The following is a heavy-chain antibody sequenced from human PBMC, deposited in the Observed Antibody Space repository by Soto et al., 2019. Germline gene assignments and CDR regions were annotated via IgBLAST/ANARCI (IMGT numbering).Heavy chain of an antibody. D-gene: IGHD3-10*01. CDR3: ASSKARNGITMVRGVIITDPSNYYYYGMDV. CDR2: IIPIFGTA. V-gene: IGHV1-69*13. Sequence: GASVKVSCKASGGTFSSYAISWVRQAPGQGLEWMGGIIPIFGTANYAQKFRGRVTITADESTSTAYMELSSLRSEDTAVYYCASSKARNGITMVRGVIITDPSNYYYYGMDVWGQGTTVTVS. CDR1: GGTFSSYA. J-gene: IGHJ6*02.